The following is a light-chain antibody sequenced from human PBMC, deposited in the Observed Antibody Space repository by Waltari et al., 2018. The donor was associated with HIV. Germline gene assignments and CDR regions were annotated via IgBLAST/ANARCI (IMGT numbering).Light chain of an antibody. CDR3: VLGMGNGISV. J-gene: IGLJ3*02. V-gene: IGLV8-61*01. Sequence: QTVVTQEPSFSVSPGGTVTLTCGLSSGSVSSSYYPSWYPRTPGQAPRTCIYSPNSRASGVPDRCSGSILGNKAALTITGAQADDESDYYCVLGMGNGISVFGGGTKLTVL. CDR1: SGSVSSSYY. CDR2: SPN.